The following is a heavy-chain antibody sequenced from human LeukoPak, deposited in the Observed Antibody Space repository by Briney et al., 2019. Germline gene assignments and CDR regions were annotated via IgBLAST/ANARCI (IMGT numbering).Heavy chain of an antibody. D-gene: IGHD2-2*02. CDR2: ISAYNGNT. CDR3: ARDYCSSTSCHNNWFDP. CDR1: GYTFTSYG. J-gene: IGHJ5*02. Sequence: ASVKVSCKASGYTFTSYGISWVRQAPGQGLEWMGWISAYNGNTNYAQKLQGRVTMTTDTSTSTAYMELRSLKSDDTAVYYCARDYCSSTSCHNNWFDPWGQGTLVIVSS. V-gene: IGHV1-18*01.